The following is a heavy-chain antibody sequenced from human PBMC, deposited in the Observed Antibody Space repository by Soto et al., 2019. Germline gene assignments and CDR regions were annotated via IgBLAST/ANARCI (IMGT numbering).Heavy chain of an antibody. V-gene: IGHV4-4*02. J-gene: IGHJ3*02. Sequence: SETLSLTCAVSGGSISSSNWWSWVRQPPGKGLEWIGEIYHSGSTNYNPSLKSRVTISVDKSKNQFSLKLSSVTAADTAVYYCAGQSIAVAAPGTFDIWGQGTMVTVS. CDR3: AGQSIAVAAPGTFDI. D-gene: IGHD6-19*01. CDR2: IYHSGST. CDR1: GGSISSSNW.